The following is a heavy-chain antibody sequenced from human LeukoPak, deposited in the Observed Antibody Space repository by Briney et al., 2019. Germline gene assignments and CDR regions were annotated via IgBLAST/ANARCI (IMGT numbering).Heavy chain of an antibody. Sequence: GASVKVSCKASGYTFTSYDINWVRQATGQGLEWMGWMNPNSGNTGYAQKFQGRVTMTRNTSISTAYMELSSLRSEDPAVYYCARARPGYSSSWYRYWFDPWGQGTLVTVSS. CDR3: ARARPGYSSSWYRYWFDP. V-gene: IGHV1-8*01. CDR1: GYTFTSYD. CDR2: MNPNSGNT. J-gene: IGHJ5*02. D-gene: IGHD6-13*01.